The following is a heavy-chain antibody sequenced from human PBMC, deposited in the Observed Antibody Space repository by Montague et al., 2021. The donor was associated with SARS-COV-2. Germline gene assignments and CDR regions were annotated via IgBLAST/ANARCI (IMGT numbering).Heavy chain of an antibody. Sequence: PALAKPTQTLTLTCTFSGFSRNTSGEGVGWVRQPPGKALEWLALIYWDDDKRYSPSLKSRSTISKDTTKNEVALTVANMDPVDTATYYCARYGDYGSWFDPWGQGTLVTVSS. J-gene: IGHJ5*02. CDR1: GFSRNTSGEG. D-gene: IGHD4-17*01. V-gene: IGHV2-5*02. CDR3: ARYGDYGSWFDP. CDR2: IYWDDDK.